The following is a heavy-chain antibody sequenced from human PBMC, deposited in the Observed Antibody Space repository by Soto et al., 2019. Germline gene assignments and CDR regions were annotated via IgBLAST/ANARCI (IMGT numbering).Heavy chain of an antibody. V-gene: IGHV1-18*04. D-gene: IGHD1-26*01. J-gene: IGHJ4*02. CDR1: GYTFTNFG. CDR2: ITPYNGNA. CDR3: ARARMFSGAHHDY. Sequence: QVHLVQSGAVVENPGASVKVSCKASGYTFTNFGINWVRQAPGQGLEWMGWITPYNGNANYLQKHQDRLTITTDTSTNTAYLELRSLRSDDTAVYFCARARMFSGAHHDYWGQGTRVTVSS.